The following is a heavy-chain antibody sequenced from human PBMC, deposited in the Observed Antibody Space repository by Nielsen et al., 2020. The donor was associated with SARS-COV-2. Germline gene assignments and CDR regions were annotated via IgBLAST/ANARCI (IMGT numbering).Heavy chain of an antibody. V-gene: IGHV3-30*18. CDR3: AKSIPYDILTGYYPDYYFDY. J-gene: IGHJ4*02. CDR2: ISYDGSVK. Sequence: WIRQPPGKGLEWVTFISYDGSVKYYADSVKGRFTISTDLSNNTLYLQMNSLRAEDTAVYYCAKSIPYDILTGYYPDYYFDYWGQGTLVTVSS. D-gene: IGHD3-9*01.